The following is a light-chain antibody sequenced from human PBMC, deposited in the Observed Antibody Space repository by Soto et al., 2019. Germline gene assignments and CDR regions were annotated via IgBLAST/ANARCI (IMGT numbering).Light chain of an antibody. CDR1: QAVISGY. CDR3: QQYGVPPFN. J-gene: IGKJ2*01. CDR2: GVS. V-gene: IGKV3-20*01. Sequence: EIVLTQSPGALSLSPGEGATLSCRARQAVISGYLAWYQQKPGQAPRLLMYGVSSRPTGISDRFSGSGSGTEFTLTITRLEPEDFALYYCQQYGVPPFNFGQGTKLQIK.